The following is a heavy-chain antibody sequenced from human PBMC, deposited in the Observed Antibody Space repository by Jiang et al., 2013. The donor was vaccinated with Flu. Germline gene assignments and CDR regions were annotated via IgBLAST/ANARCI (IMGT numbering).Heavy chain of an antibody. J-gene: IGHJ2*01. CDR1: GFTFDDYA. D-gene: IGHD1-26*01. CDR2: ISWNSGSI. CDR3: AKVLDQWELNRRYFDL. Sequence: VQLLESGGGLVQPGRSLRLSCAASGFTFDDYAMHWVRQAPGKGLEWVSGISWNSGSIGYADSVRGRFTISRDNAKNSLYLQMNSLRAEDTALYYCAKVLDQWELNRRYFDLWGRGTLVTVSS. V-gene: IGHV3-9*01.